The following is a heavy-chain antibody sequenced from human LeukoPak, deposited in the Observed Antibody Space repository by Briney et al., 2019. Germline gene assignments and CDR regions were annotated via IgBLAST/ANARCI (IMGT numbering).Heavy chain of an antibody. CDR3: ATGDLYYYGLDV. D-gene: IGHD2-21*01. V-gene: IGHV3-21*01. CDR1: GFTFSSYS. Sequence: GGSLRLSCAASGFTFSSYSMNWVRQAPGKGLEWVSSISSSSSYIYYADSVKGRFTISRDNAKNSLYLQMNGLRAEDTAVYYCATGDLYYYGLDVWGQGTTVTVSS. J-gene: IGHJ6*02. CDR2: ISSSSSYI.